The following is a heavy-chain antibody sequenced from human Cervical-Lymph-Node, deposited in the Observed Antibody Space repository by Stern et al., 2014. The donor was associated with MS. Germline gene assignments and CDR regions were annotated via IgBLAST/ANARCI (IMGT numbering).Heavy chain of an antibody. CDR2: IYRSGST. J-gene: IGHJ6*02. CDR3: ARDLPGVTTQDV. V-gene: IGHV4-4*02. D-gene: IGHD1-1*01. Sequence: QLQLQESGPGLVKPSETLSLTCAVSGGSIGSNHWWHWVRQHPGKGLEWIGEIYRSGSTNYTPSLKSRVTISLDKSTNQVSLKLFSVTAADTAVYYCARDLPGVTTQDVWGQGTTVTVSS. CDR1: GGSIGSNHW.